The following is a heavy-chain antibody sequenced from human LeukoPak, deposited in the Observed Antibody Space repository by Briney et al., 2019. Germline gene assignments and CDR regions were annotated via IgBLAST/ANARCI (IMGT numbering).Heavy chain of an antibody. CDR3: AKDDAWLQFGD. J-gene: IGHJ4*02. CDR2: ISSSGSTI. V-gene: IGHV3-48*03. D-gene: IGHD5-24*01. CDR1: GFTFSSYE. Sequence: AGGSLRLSCAASGFTFSSYEMNWVRQAPGKGLEWVSYISSSGSTIYYADSVKGRFTISRDNSKGTVYLQMNSLRPEDTAVYYCAKDDAWLQFGDWGRGTLVTVSS.